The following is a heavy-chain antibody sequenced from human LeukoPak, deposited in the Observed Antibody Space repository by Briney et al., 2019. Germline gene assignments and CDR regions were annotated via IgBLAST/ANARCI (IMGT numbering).Heavy chain of an antibody. D-gene: IGHD3-16*01. Sequence: ASVKVSCKASGYTFTGYYMHWVRQAPGQGLEWMGWINPNSGGTNYAQKFQGRVTMTRDTSISTAYMELSRLRSDDTAVSYCVVYVWGAHFDYWGQGTLVTVSS. CDR3: VVYVWGAHFDY. J-gene: IGHJ4*02. CDR2: INPNSGGT. CDR1: GYTFTGYY. V-gene: IGHV1-2*02.